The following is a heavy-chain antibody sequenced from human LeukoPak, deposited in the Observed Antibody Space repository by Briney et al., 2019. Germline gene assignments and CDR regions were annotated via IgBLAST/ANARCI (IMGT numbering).Heavy chain of an antibody. J-gene: IGHJ4*02. D-gene: IGHD1-26*01. V-gene: IGHV1-46*01. CDR2: INPSGSST. Sequence: ASVKVSCKATGDTFTSYYMHWVRQAPGQGLEWMGIINPSGSSTTYAQQFQGRITMTRDTSTSTVYMESSSLKSDDTAVYYCARDRVVGATGFDYWGQGTLVTVSS. CDR1: GDTFTSYY. CDR3: ARDRVVGATGFDY.